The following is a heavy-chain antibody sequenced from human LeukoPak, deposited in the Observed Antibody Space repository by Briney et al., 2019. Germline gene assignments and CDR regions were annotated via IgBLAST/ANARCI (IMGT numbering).Heavy chain of an antibody. CDR3: ARQNHDIGTNWFDP. Sequence: SETLSLTCSVSGDSIRSVHYYWGWIRQPPGRGLEWIGSIYDTGSTYYNPSLKSRVTILVDTSKNQFSLRLTSVTAADTAMYYCARQNHDIGTNWFDPWGQGTLVTVSS. CDR1: GDSIRSVHYY. V-gene: IGHV4-39*01. D-gene: IGHD3-9*01. CDR2: IYDTGST. J-gene: IGHJ5*02.